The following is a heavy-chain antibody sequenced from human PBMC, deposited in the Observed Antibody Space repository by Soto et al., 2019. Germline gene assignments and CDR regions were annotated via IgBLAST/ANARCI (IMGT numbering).Heavy chain of an antibody. J-gene: IGHJ4*02. CDR3: AKDRSSGWYPFDY. Sequence: GGSLRLSCAASGFTFSSYAMSWVRQAPGKGLEWVSAISGSGGSTYYADSVKGRSTISRDNSKNTLYLQMNSLRAEDTAVYYCAKDRSSGWYPFDYWGQGTLVTVSS. CDR2: ISGSGGST. V-gene: IGHV3-23*01. D-gene: IGHD6-19*01. CDR1: GFTFSSYA.